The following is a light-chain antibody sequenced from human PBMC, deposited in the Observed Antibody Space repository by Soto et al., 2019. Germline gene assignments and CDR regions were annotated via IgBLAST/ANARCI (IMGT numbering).Light chain of an antibody. J-gene: IGLJ2*01. V-gene: IGLV1-47*01. CDR2: RNT. Sequence: QSVLTQPPSASGTPGQTVTISCSGSSSNIGSNYVYWYQQVPGTAPKLLIYRNTLRPSGVPDRFSGSKSGTSASLAISGLRSEDEADYYCSGWEDSLNGVGFGGGTKLIVL. CDR3: SGWEDSLNGVG. CDR1: SSNIGSNY.